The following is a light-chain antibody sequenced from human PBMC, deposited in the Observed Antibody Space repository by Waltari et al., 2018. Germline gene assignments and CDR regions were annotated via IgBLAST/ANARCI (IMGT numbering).Light chain of an antibody. CDR1: QRVSTY. CDR2: DAS. Sequence: EIVLTQSPATLSLSPGDGATLSCRASQRVSTYLAWYQEKPGQAPRLPIYDASNRATGIPARFSGSGSGTDFTLTISGLEPEDSAVYYCQHRFNWPLTFGGGTKVEIK. CDR3: QHRFNWPLT. J-gene: IGKJ4*01. V-gene: IGKV3-11*01.